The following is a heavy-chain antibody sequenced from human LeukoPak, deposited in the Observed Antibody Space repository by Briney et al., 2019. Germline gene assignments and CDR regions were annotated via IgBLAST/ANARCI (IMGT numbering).Heavy chain of an antibody. Sequence: ASVKVSCKASGYTFTDYPMHWVRQAPGQGLEWMGRIIPILGIANYAQELQGRVTMTTDTSTSTAYLELRSLRSDDTAVYYCARGGGLVPGTWFDPWGQGTLVTVSS. CDR1: GYTFTDYP. J-gene: IGHJ5*02. CDR3: ARGGGLVPGTWFDP. V-gene: IGHV1-18*04. D-gene: IGHD6-19*01. CDR2: IIPILGIA.